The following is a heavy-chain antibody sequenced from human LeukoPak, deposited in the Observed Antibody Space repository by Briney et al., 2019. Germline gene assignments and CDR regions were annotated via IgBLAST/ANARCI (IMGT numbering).Heavy chain of an antibody. Sequence: VASVKVSCKASGGTFSSYAISWVRQAPGQGLEWMGGIIPIFGTANYAQKFQGRVTITADESTSTAYMELSSLRSEDTAVYYCARVAGPILYDAFDIWGQGTMVTVSS. CDR2: IIPIFGTA. CDR3: ARVAGPILYDAFDI. V-gene: IGHV1-69*13. D-gene: IGHD2-8*01. J-gene: IGHJ3*02. CDR1: GGTFSSYA.